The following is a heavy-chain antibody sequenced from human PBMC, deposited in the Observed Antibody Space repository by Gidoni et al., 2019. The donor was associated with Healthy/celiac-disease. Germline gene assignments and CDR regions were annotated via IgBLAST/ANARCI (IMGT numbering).Heavy chain of an antibody. CDR2: INHSGST. CDR3: AREDDILTGRYWYFDL. D-gene: IGHD3-9*01. V-gene: IGHV4-34*01. Sequence: QVQLQQWGAGLLKPSETLSLTCAVYGGSFSGYYWSWIRQPPGKGLEWIGEINHSGSTNYNPSLKSRVTISVDTSKNQFSLKLSSVTAADTAVYYCAREDDILTGRYWYFDLWGRGTLVTVSS. J-gene: IGHJ2*01. CDR1: GGSFSGYY.